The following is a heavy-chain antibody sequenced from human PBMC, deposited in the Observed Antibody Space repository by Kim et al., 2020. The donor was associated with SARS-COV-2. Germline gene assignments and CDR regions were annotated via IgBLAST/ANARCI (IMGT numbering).Heavy chain of an antibody. J-gene: IGHJ4*02. CDR2: GDNGGGI. V-gene: IGHV3-23*01. CDR1: GFTFTRYA. D-gene: IGHD1-1*01. CDR3: AKGGGTSPFGY. Sequence: GGSLRLSCAASGFTFTRYAVSWVRQAPGKGLEWVSTGDNGGGIFYAASVKGRFTISRDISKNTLYLQMSSLRAEDTAVSYCAKGGGTSPFGYWGQGTLVT.